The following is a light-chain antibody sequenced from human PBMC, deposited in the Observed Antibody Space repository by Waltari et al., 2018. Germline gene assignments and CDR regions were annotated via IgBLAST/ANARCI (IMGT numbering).Light chain of an antibody. J-gene: IGLJ3*02. CDR3: CSYVGSNIYWV. CDR2: VIH. V-gene: IGLV2-11*01. CDR1: SSDVGGYNY. Sequence: QSALTQPRSVSGSPGQSVTISCTGTSSDVGGYNYVSWYQQHPDKPPKLIIYVIHKRASGVPDRFSGSKSGNTASLTISGLQAEDEADYYCCSYVGSNIYWVFGGGTKLTVL.